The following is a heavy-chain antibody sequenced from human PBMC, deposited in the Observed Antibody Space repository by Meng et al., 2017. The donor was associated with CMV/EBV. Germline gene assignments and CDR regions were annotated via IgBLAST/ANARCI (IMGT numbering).Heavy chain of an antibody. CDR3: ARDKVVPAAIGYAFDI. Sequence: ASVTVSCKASGYTFTSYYMHWVRQAPGQGLEWMGIINPSGGSTSYAQKFQGRVTMTRDTSTSTVYMELSSLRSEDTAVYYCARDKVVPAAIGYAFDIWGQGTMVTVSS. CDR1: GYTFTSYY. CDR2: INPSGGST. J-gene: IGHJ3*02. D-gene: IGHD2-2*02. V-gene: IGHV1-46*01.